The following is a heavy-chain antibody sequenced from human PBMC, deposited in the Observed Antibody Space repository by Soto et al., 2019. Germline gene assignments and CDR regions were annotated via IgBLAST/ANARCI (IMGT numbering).Heavy chain of an antibody. CDR2: ISASGGHT. CDR3: GKDPNGDYVGAHDM. J-gene: IGHJ3*02. D-gene: IGHD4-17*01. CDR1: GFTFSRYA. V-gene: IGHV3-23*01. Sequence: EVQLLESGGSLVQPGGSLRLSCAASGFTFSRYAMSWVRQAPGAGREWVSGISASGGHTYYADSVKGRFTISRDNSRNTVFLQMNSLTAEDTALYYCGKDPNGDYVGAHDMWGRGTMVTVSS.